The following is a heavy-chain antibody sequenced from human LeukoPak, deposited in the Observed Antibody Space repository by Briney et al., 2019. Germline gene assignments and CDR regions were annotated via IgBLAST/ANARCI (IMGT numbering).Heavy chain of an antibody. Sequence: NPSETLSLTCTVSGGSISSSSYYWGWIRQPRGKGLEWSGSIYYSGSTYYNPSLESRVTISVDTSKNQFSLKLSSVTAADTAVYYCARHVSCGYCSGGSCYSLCLFDPWGEGTLVTVSS. V-gene: IGHV4-39*01. CDR3: ARHVSCGYCSGGSCYSLCLFDP. J-gene: IGHJ5*02. CDR2: IYYSGST. D-gene: IGHD2-15*01. CDR1: GGSISSSSYY.